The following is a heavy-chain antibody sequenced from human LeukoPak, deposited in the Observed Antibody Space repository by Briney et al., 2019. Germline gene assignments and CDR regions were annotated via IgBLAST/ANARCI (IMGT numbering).Heavy chain of an antibody. V-gene: IGHV3-23*01. CDR2: ISGSGGST. Sequence: GGSLRLSCAASGFTFSSYAMSWVRQAPGKGLEWVSAISGSGGSTYYADSVKGRFTISRDNSKNRLYLQMNSLRAEDTAVYYCANLPTAGTRAFDIWGQGTMVTVSS. J-gene: IGHJ3*02. CDR3: ANLPTAGTRAFDI. D-gene: IGHD6-19*01. CDR1: GFTFSSYA.